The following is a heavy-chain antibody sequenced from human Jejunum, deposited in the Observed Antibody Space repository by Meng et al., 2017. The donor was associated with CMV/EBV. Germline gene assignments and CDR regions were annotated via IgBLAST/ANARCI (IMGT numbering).Heavy chain of an antibody. CDR1: GNTFTAYW. V-gene: IGHV1-2*06. Sequence: CKASGNTFTAYWTHWVRQGPGQGLEWMGRIHPNAGSIDYAQKFQGRVTMTRDTSISTVYMDLSSLTSDDTAVYYCTRDYSGNWAIDYWGQGTLVTVSS. CDR2: IHPNAGSI. D-gene: IGHD4-23*01. CDR3: TRDYSGNWAIDY. J-gene: IGHJ4*02.